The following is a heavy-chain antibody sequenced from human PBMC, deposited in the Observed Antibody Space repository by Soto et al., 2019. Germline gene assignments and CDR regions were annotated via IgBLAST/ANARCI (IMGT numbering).Heavy chain of an antibody. V-gene: IGHV3-23*01. CDR1: GFTFSSYA. D-gene: IGHD6-6*01. J-gene: IGHJ6*02. CDR3: LKWGLVRTFYYYGMDV. Sequence: GGSLRLSCAASGFTFSSYAMSWVRQAPGKGLEWVSAISGSGGSTYYADSVKGRLTISRDNSKNTLYLQMNSLRAEDTAVYYCLKWGLVRTFYYYGMDVRGQGTTVTV. CDR2: ISGSGGST.